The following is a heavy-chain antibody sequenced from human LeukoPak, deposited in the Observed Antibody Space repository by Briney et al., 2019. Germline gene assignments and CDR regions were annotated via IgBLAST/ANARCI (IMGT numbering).Heavy chain of an antibody. J-gene: IGHJ4*02. V-gene: IGHV3-23*01. CDR1: GFTFSSYA. CDR3: AKGLNYDILSPLDY. Sequence: GGSLRLSCAASGFTFSSYAMSWVRQAPGKGLEWVSAISGSGGSTYYADSVKGRFTISRDNSKNTLYLQMNRLRAEDTAVYYCAKGLNYDILSPLDYWGQGTLVTVSS. CDR2: ISGSGGST. D-gene: IGHD3-9*01.